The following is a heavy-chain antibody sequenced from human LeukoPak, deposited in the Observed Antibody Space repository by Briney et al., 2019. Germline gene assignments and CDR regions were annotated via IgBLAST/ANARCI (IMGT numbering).Heavy chain of an antibody. D-gene: IGHD3-3*01. V-gene: IGHV3-7*01. CDR2: TKHDGSEK. Sequence: GGSLRLSCAASGFIFTGYFMSWVRQAPGEGLEWVASTKHDGSEKYYVDSVRGRFTISRDNTKNLLYLQMSSLRAEDTAVYYCATDRGWRTSGYYLYYFEYWGQGTLVTFSS. CDR3: ATDRGWRTSGYYLYYFEY. J-gene: IGHJ4*02. CDR1: GFIFTGYF.